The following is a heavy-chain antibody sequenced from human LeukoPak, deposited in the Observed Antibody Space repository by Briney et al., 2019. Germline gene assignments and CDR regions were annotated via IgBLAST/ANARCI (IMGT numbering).Heavy chain of an antibody. CDR2: ISASGSAT. CDR3: ARDSGYQLLLNYGMDV. V-gene: IGHV3-23*01. J-gene: IGHJ6*02. D-gene: IGHD2-2*01. Sequence: GGSLRLSCAASGFIFSNYGMNWVRQAPGKGLEWVAAISASGSATSYADSVKGRFTISRDNSKNTLYLQMNSLRAEDTAVYYCARDSGYQLLLNYGMDVWGQGTTVTVSS. CDR1: GFIFSNYG.